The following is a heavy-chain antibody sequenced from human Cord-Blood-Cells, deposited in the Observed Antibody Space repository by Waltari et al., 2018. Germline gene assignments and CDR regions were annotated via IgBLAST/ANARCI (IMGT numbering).Heavy chain of an antibody. D-gene: IGHD6-13*01. Sequence: EVQLVESGGGLVKPGGSLRLSCAASGFTFSNAWMSWVRQAPGKGLEWVVRIKSKTDGGTTDYAAPVKGRFTISRDDSKNTLYLQMNSLKTEDTAVYYCTTVKQQLVRGYWGQGTLVTVSS. V-gene: IGHV3-15*01. J-gene: IGHJ4*02. CDR2: IKSKTDGGTT. CDR1: GFTFSNAW. CDR3: TTVKQQLVRGY.